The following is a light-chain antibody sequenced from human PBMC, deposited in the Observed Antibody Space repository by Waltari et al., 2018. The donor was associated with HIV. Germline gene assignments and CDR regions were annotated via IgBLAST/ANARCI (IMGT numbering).Light chain of an antibody. CDR2: SAS. J-gene: IGKJ3*01. CDR1: QTIGDY. Sequence: DIQMTQSPSPLSASVGDRITITGRARQTIGDYVNWYQQTPGNAPKLLLYSASRLQSGVPSRFSGSGSGTDFTLTISNLQPEDFGIYYCQQTYSTHLFTFGPGTDVDMK. V-gene: IGKV1-39*01. CDR3: QQTYSTHLFT.